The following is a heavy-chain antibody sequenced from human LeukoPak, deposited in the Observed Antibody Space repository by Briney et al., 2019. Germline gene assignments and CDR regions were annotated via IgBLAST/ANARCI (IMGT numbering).Heavy chain of an antibody. J-gene: IGHJ4*02. CDR2: IYYSVST. V-gene: IGHV4-4*02. CDR3: ARRMYGSSFDY. CDR1: GGSISNTNW. Sequence: SGTLSLTCGVSGGSISNTNWWTWVRQPPGKGLGWIGYIYYSVSTNYNPSLKSRVTISVDTSKNQFSLKLTSVTAADTAVYYCARRMYGSSFDYWGQGTLVTVSS. D-gene: IGHD6-6*01.